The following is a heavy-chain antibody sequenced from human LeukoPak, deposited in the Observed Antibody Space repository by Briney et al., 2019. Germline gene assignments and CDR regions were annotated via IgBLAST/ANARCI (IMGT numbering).Heavy chain of an antibody. D-gene: IGHD1-26*01. Sequence: GGSLRLSCAASGFTFHNYAIHWVRQAPGKGLEWVSLTSGDGITTYFADSVKGRFTISRDNAKNTVYLQMNSLRAEDTAVYYCARGGARRGFYVMGVWGQGTTVTVSS. CDR2: TSGDGITT. V-gene: IGHV3-43*02. CDR1: GFTFHNYA. CDR3: ARGGARRGFYVMGV. J-gene: IGHJ6*02.